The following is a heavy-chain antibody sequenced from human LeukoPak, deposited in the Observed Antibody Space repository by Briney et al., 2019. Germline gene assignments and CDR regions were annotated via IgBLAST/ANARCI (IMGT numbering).Heavy chain of an antibody. D-gene: IGHD3-16*02. CDR1: GGSFSGYY. V-gene: IGHV4-34*01. CDR2: INHSGST. J-gene: IGHJ4*02. Sequence: SETLSLTCAVYGGSFSGYYWSWIRQPPGKGLEWIGEINHSGSTNYNPSLKSRVTISVDTPKNQFSLKLSSVTAADTAVYYCARATAYDYVWGSYRYTFHYFDYWGQGTLVTVSS. CDR3: ARATAYDYVWGSYRYTFHYFDY.